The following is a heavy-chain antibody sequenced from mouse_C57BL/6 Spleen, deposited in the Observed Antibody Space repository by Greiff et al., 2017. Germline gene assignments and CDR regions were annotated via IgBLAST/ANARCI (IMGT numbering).Heavy chain of an antibody. J-gene: IGHJ2*01. V-gene: IGHV1-52*01. CDR2: IYPSDSET. Sequence: QVQLQQPGAELVRPGSSVKLSCKASGYTFTSYWMHWVKQRPIQGLEWIGNIYPSDSETPYHQKFKDKATLTVYKSSSTAYMQLSSLTSEDSAVYYCEKHELHFDYWGQGTTLTVSS. CDR3: EKHELHFDY. CDR1: GYTFTSYW.